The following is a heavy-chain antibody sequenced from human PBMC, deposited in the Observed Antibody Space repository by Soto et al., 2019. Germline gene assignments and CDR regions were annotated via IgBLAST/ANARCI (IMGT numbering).Heavy chain of an antibody. CDR3: ARDLGGTGRIAAAADD. J-gene: IGHJ4*02. V-gene: IGHV1-46*01. CDR2: INPSGGST. D-gene: IGHD6-13*01. Sequence: QVQLVQSGAEVKKPGASVKVSCKASGYTFTSYYMHWVRQAPGQGLEWMGIINPSGGSTSYAQKFQGRVTMTRETSTSTVYMELSSLRSEDTAVYYCARDLGGTGRIAAAADDWGQGTLVTVSS. CDR1: GYTFTSYY.